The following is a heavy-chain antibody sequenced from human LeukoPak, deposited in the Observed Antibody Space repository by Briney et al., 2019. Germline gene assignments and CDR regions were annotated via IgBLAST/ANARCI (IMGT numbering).Heavy chain of an antibody. J-gene: IGHJ6*02. CDR2: IKSKTDGGTT. Sequence: PGGSLRLSCAASGFTFSNAWMSWVRQAPGKGLEWVGRIKSKTDGGTTDYAAPVKGRFTISRDDSKNTLYLQMNSLKTEDTAVYYCTPGYSSGWYPFYGMDVWGQGTTVTVSS. CDR3: TPGYSSGWYPFYGMDV. V-gene: IGHV3-15*01. D-gene: IGHD6-19*01. CDR1: GFTFSNAW.